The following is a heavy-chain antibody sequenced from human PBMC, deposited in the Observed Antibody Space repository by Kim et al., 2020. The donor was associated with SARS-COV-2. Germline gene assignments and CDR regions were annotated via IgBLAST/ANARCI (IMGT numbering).Heavy chain of an antibody. Sequence: SETLSLTCTVSGGSISSNTWSWICNPPGKGLEWLGIIYSSGSTNNNSYLKSRLSISVTMSTNQFPWKLSPVTAAATAAFYCVGMGPPMGGYGSVFDSWG. CDR3: VGMGPPMGGYGSVFDS. D-gene: IGHD5-12*01. J-gene: IGHJ5*01. V-gene: IGHV4-59*08. CDR1: GGSISSNT. CDR2: IYSSGST.